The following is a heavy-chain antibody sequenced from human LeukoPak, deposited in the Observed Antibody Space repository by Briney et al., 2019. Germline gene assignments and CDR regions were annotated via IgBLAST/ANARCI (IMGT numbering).Heavy chain of an antibody. J-gene: IGHJ4*02. Sequence: GRSLRLSCAASGFTFDDYAMHWVRQAPGKGLEWVSGISWSSGSIGYADSVKGRFTISRDNAKNTLYLQMNSLRAEGTAVYYCAREAAGDYFDYWGQGTLVTVSS. V-gene: IGHV3-9*01. CDR2: ISWSSGSI. CDR1: GFTFDDYA. D-gene: IGHD6-25*01. CDR3: AREAAGDYFDY.